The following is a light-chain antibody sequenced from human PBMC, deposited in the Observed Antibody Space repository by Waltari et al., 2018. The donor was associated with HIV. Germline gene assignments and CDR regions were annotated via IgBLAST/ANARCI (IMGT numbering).Light chain of an antibody. CDR1: QNIGNY. J-gene: IGKJ5*01. Sequence: EVVLTQSPSTLSLSQGERATLSCRASQNIGNYLAWYQQKPGQAPMLLSYAASTSASGIPARFSGSGSGTDVTLTISSLEPEDVAVYYCQQRSNWPPVTFGQGTRVEI. CDR2: AAS. V-gene: IGKV3-11*01. CDR3: QQRSNWPPVT.